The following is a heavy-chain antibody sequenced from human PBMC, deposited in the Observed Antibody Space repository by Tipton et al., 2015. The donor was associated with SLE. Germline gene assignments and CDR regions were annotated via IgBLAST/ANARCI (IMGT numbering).Heavy chain of an antibody. D-gene: IGHD4-17*01. Sequence: TLSLTCTVSGGSISSSSYYWGWIRQPPGKGLEWIGSIYYSGSTYYNLSLKSRVTISVDTSKNQFSLKLSSVTAADTAVYYCASLFYGDFAYYFDYWGQGTLVTVAS. J-gene: IGHJ4*02. CDR2: IYYSGST. V-gene: IGHV4-39*07. CDR3: ASLFYGDFAYYFDY. CDR1: GGSISSSSYY.